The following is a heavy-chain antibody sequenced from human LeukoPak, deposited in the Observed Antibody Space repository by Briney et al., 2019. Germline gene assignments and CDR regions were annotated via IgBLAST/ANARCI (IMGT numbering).Heavy chain of an antibody. J-gene: IGHJ4*02. CDR2: IKQDGSEK. D-gene: IGHD3-22*01. V-gene: IGHV3-7*01. CDR1: GFTFSSYW. CDR3: ASPRGSYYYDSSGYHY. Sequence: PGGSLRLSCAASGFTFSSYWMSWVRQAPGKGLEWVANIKQDGSEKYYVDSVKGRFTISRDNSKNALYLQMNSLRAEDTAVYYCASPRGSYYYDSSGYHYWGQGTLVTVSS.